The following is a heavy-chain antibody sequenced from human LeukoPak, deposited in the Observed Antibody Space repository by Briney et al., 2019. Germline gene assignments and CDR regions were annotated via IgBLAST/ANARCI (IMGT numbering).Heavy chain of an antibody. CDR1: GGSVSSGSYY. Sequence: SETLSLTCTVSGGSVSSGSYYWSWIRQPPGKGLEWIGEINHSGSTNYNPSLKSRVTISVDTSKNQFSLKLSSVTAADTAVYYCARVPDMAFDYWGQGTLVTVSS. CDR3: ARVPDMAFDY. CDR2: INHSGST. J-gene: IGHJ4*02. D-gene: IGHD2-15*01. V-gene: IGHV4-39*07.